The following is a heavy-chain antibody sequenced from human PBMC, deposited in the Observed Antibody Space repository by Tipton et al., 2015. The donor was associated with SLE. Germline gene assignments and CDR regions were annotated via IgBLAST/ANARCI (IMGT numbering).Heavy chain of an antibody. CDR1: GYSISSGYY. D-gene: IGHD2-2*01. Sequence: TLSLTCTVSGYSISSGYYWGWIRQPPGKGLEWIGTIYHSGSIYYNPSLKSRVTISVDTSKNQFSLKLNSVTAADTAVYYCAREGQYQGWFDPWGQGTLVTVSS. V-gene: IGHV4-38-2*02. J-gene: IGHJ5*02. CDR2: IYHSGSI. CDR3: AREGQYQGWFDP.